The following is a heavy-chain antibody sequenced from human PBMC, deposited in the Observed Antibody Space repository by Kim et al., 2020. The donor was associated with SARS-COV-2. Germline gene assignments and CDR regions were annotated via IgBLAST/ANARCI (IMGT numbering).Heavy chain of an antibody. J-gene: IGHJ4*02. CDR1: GYTFTSYG. D-gene: IGHD3-10*01. V-gene: IGHV1-18*01. Sequence: ASVKVSCKASGYTFTSYGISWVRQAPGQGLEWMGWISAYNGNTNYAQKLQGRVTMTTDTSTSTAYMELRSLRSDDTAVYYCARDALLLWFGELSAGLFDYWGQGTLVTVSS. CDR3: ARDALLLWFGELSAGLFDY. CDR2: ISAYNGNT.